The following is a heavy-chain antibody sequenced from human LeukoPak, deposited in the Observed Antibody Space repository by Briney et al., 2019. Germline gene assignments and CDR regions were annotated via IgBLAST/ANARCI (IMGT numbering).Heavy chain of an antibody. CDR2: INPNSGGT. CDR3: ASGYSSSSQVDY. V-gene: IGHV1-2*02. D-gene: IGHD6-6*01. J-gene: IGHJ4*02. CDR1: GYTFTGYY. Sequence: ASVKVSCKASGYTFTGYYMNWVRQAPGQGLEWMGWINPNSGGTNYAQKFQGRVTMTRDTSISTAYMELSRLRSDDTAIYYCASGYSSSSQVDYWGQGTLVTVSS.